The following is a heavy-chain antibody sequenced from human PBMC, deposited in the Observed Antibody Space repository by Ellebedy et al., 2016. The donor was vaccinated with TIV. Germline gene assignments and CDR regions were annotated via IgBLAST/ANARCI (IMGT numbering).Heavy chain of an antibody. CDR2: IYYSGST. CDR1: GGSISSSSYY. Sequence: MPGGSLRLSCTVSGGSISSSSYYWGWIRQPPGKGLEWIGSIYYSGSTYYNPSLKSRVTISVDTSKNQFSLKLSSVTAADTAVYYCARVQGSGYSSMDVWGQGTTVTVSS. CDR3: ARVQGSGYSSMDV. D-gene: IGHD3-22*01. J-gene: IGHJ6*02. V-gene: IGHV4-39*07.